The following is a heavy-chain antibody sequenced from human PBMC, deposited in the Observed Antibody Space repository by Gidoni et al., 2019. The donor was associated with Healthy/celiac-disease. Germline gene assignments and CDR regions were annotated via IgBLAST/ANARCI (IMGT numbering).Heavy chain of an antibody. CDR3: ARENGGDSAYFDY. D-gene: IGHD2-21*02. V-gene: IGHV3-30-3*01. CDR2: ISYDGSNK. Sequence: QVQLVESGGGVVQPGRSLRLSCAASGFTFSSYAMHWVRQAPGKGLGWVAVISYDGSNKYYADSVKGRFTISRDNSKNTLYLQMNSLRAEDTAVYYCARENGGDSAYFDYWGQGTLVTVSS. CDR1: GFTFSSYA. J-gene: IGHJ4*02.